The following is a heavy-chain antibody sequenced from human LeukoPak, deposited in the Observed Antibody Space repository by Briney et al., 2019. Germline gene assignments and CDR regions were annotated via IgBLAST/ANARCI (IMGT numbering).Heavy chain of an antibody. V-gene: IGHV3-21*01. J-gene: IGHJ4*02. D-gene: IGHD5-24*01. CDR1: GFTFSSYS. CDR2: INSSSSYI. CDR3: ARGDRDGYDY. Sequence: GGSLRLSCAASGFTFSSYSMNWVRQAPGKGLEWVSSINSSSSYIYYADSVKGRFTISRDNAKNSLYLQMNSLRAEDTAVYYCARGDRDGYDYWGQGTLVTVSS.